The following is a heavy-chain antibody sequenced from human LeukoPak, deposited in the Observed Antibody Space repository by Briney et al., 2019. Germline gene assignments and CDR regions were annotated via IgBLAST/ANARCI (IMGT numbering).Heavy chain of an antibody. V-gene: IGHV3-9*01. CDR3: ARDDMGATSAFDI. CDR1: GFTFDDYA. D-gene: IGHD1-26*01. Sequence: PGGSLRLSCAASGFTFDDYAMHWVRQVPGKGLEWVSGISWNSNTMGYADSVKGRFTIFRDNAKNSLYLQMNSLRAEDTAVYYCARDDMGATSAFDIWGQGTMVTVSS. J-gene: IGHJ3*02. CDR2: ISWNSNTM.